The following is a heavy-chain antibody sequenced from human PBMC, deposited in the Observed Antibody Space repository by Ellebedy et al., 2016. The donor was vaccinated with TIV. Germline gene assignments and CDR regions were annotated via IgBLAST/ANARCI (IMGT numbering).Heavy chain of an antibody. J-gene: IGHJ5*02. Sequence: GGSLRLSXAASGFTFSSYAMSWVRQAPGKGLEWVSGISWNSGSIGYADSVKGRFTISRDNAKNSLYLQMNSLRAEDTALYYCAKDIVPYSYGSNWFDPWGQGTLVTVSS. CDR3: AKDIVPYSYGSNWFDP. V-gene: IGHV3-9*01. D-gene: IGHD5-18*01. CDR1: GFTFSSYA. CDR2: ISWNSGSI.